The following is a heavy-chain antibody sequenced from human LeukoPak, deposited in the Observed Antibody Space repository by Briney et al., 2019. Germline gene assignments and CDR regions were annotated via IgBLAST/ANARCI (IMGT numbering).Heavy chain of an antibody. CDR1: GYTFTRYY. CDR2: INPNSGGT. V-gene: IGHV1-2*02. J-gene: IGHJ5*02. Sequence: VASVKVSCKASGYTFTRYYVNWVRQAPGQGLEWMGWINPNSGGTNYAQKFQGRVTMTRDTSITTVYMELSRLRSDETAVFEVGAWGQGTLVTVSS. D-gene: IGHD3-10*01. CDR3: GA.